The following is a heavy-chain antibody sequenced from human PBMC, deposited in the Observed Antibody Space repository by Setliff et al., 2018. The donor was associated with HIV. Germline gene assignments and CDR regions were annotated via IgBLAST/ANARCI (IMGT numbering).Heavy chain of an antibody. CDR2: IYWNNNK. Sequence: SGPTLVNPTQTLTLTCTFYGLSLSTSGVGVGWIRQSPGKALEWLAFIYWNNNKHYSTSLKSRLTVTKDTSKNRVVFTMTNMDPVDTATYYCAYSGRQLRGPYFDFWGQGTPVTVSS. CDR3: AYSGRQLRGPYFDF. V-gene: IGHV2-5*01. J-gene: IGHJ4*02. CDR1: GLSLSTSGVG. D-gene: IGHD1-1*01.